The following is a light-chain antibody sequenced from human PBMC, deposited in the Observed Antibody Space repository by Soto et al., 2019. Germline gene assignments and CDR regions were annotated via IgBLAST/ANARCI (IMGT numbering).Light chain of an antibody. CDR3: ASWDDRLGAVV. CDR2: SNN. J-gene: IGLJ2*01. Sequence: QSGLTHPPSASGTPGQKVFISCSGSSSNIGGTNYAYWYQQLPGAAPKLLMHSNNLRPSGVPERISGSKFGTAASLAISGLRSEDEAVYYCASWDDRLGAVVFGGGTKVTVL. V-gene: IGLV1-47*02. CDR1: SSNIGGTNY.